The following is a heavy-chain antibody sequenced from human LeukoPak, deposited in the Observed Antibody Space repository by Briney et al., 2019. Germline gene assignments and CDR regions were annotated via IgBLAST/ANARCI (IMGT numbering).Heavy chain of an antibody. J-gene: IGHJ4*02. V-gene: IGHV4-59*08. CDR2: IYYSGSS. Sequence: PSETLSLTCTVSGGSISSYYWSWIRQPPGKGLEWIEYIYYSGSSNYNPSLKSRVTISVDTSKNQFSLKLSSVTAADTAVYYCARQLFDSSGYFPLDYWGQGTLVTVSS. CDR1: GGSISSYY. D-gene: IGHD3-22*01. CDR3: ARQLFDSSGYFPLDY.